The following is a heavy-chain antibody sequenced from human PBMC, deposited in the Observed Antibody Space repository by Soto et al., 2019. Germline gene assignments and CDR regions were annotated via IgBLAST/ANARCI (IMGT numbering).Heavy chain of an antibody. V-gene: IGHV3-23*01. D-gene: IGHD5-12*01. CDR3: AKDRYINNVNWFDP. CDR1: GSFFSSYA. J-gene: IGHJ5*02. CDR2: ISGNGGST. Sequence: PGGSLRLSCAASGSFFSSYAMSLVRQSPGKGLEWVSSISGNGGSTYYADSVKGRFTISRDNSKNTQYLQMDSLRAEDTAVYYCAKDRYINNVNWFDPWGQGTLVTVSS.